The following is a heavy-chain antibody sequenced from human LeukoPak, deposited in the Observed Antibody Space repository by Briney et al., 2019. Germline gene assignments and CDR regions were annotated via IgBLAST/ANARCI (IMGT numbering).Heavy chain of an antibody. Sequence: GGSLRLSCAASGFTFSSYSMNWVRQAPGKGLEWVSSISSSSSYIYYADSVKGRFTISRDNAKNTLYLQMNSLRAEDTAVYYCAKPYIEDCSGGSCLAYWGQGTLVTVSS. CDR1: GFTFSSYS. CDR2: ISSSSSYI. CDR3: AKPYIEDCSGGSCLAY. J-gene: IGHJ4*02. D-gene: IGHD2-15*01. V-gene: IGHV3-21*04.